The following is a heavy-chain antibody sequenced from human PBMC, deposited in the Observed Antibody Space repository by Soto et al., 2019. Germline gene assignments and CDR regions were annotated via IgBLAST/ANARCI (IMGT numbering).Heavy chain of an antibody. D-gene: IGHD3-22*01. CDR3: AKNSGYYYDAFDI. J-gene: IGHJ3*02. Sequence: EVQLLESGAGLVQPGGSLRLSCAASGFIFSNNAMSWVRQAPGKGLEWVSAISGSSGSTFYADSVKGRFTIARDNSKNTRYLQMNSLRAEDTALYYCAKNSGYYYDAFDIWGQGTMVTVSS. V-gene: IGHV3-23*01. CDR1: GFIFSNNA. CDR2: ISGSSGST.